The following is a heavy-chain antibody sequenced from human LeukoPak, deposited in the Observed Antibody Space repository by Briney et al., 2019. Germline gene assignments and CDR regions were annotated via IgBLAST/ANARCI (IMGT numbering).Heavy chain of an antibody. CDR2: SSSDETYK. J-gene: IGHJ4*02. CDR3: ARSVSGVWLFDY. V-gene: IGHV3-30-3*01. CDR1: GFPFTVYP. D-gene: IGHD5/OR15-5a*01. Sequence: PGESLRLSCAASGFPFTVYPTHWVRQAPGKGLEWVSVSSSDETYKFYADSVRGRFTISRDNSKNRLYLQMSDLRAEDTAVYFCARSVSGVWLFDYWGRGTLVTVSS.